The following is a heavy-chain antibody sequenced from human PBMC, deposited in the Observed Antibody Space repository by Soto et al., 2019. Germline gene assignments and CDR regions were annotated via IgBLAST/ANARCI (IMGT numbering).Heavy chain of an antibody. D-gene: IGHD4-17*01. CDR2: VYYTGDT. CDR3: VRQGIDYLHGLVDV. Sequence: QVQLQQSGPRLVKPSETLSLTCTVSSGPDRSHNWGWIRQPPGRGLEWIGYVYYTGDTTYNPSLRGRVPIXAXTXXNDISLTLNSVTAADTAVYYCVRQGIDYLHGLVDVWGQGTTVSVSS. J-gene: IGHJ6*02. CDR1: SGPDRSHN. V-gene: IGHV4-59*08.